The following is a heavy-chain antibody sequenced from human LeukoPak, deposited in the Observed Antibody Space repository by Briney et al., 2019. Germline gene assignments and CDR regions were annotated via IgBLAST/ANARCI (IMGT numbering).Heavy chain of an antibody. V-gene: IGHV1-18*01. CDR3: ARAGRLRYCSSTSCYPDFDY. CDR2: ISAYNGNT. J-gene: IGHJ4*02. CDR1: GYTFTSNG. Sequence: ASVKVSCEASGYTFTSNGISWVRQAPGQGLGWVGWISAYNGNTNYAQKLQGRVTMATDTSTSTAYMELRSLRSDDTAVYYCARAGRLRYCSSTSCYPDFDYWGQGTLVTVSS. D-gene: IGHD2-2*01.